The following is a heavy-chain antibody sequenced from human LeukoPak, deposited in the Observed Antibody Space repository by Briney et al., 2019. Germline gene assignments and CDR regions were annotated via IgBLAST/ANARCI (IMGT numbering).Heavy chain of an antibody. D-gene: IGHD3-9*01. V-gene: IGHV3-48*04. CDR2: ISSSSSTI. Sequence: PGGSLRLSCAASGFTFSSYGMHWVRQAPGKGLEWVSYISSSSSTIYYADSVKGRFTISRDNAKNSLYLQMNSLRAVDTAVYYCARGPFSSITIFSPPGGAFDIWGQGTMVTVSS. J-gene: IGHJ3*02. CDR3: ARGPFSSITIFSPPGGAFDI. CDR1: GFTFSSYG.